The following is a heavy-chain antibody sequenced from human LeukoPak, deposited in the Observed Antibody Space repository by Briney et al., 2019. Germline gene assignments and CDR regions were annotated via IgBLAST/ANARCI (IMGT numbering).Heavy chain of an antibody. Sequence: GGSLRLSCAASGFAFSRYWMSWVRQAPGKGLEWVASIKQDGNVKYYVDSVKGRFTISRDNAKNSLYLQMNSLRAEDTAVYYCARPAYCGGDCYFYFDYWGQGTLVTVSS. CDR1: GFAFSRYW. CDR3: ARPAYCGGDCYFYFDY. CDR2: IKQDGNVK. V-gene: IGHV3-7*01. D-gene: IGHD2-21*02. J-gene: IGHJ4*02.